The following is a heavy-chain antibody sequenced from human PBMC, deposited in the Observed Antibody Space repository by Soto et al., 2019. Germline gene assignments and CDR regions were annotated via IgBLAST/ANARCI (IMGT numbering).Heavy chain of an antibody. D-gene: IGHD6-13*01. CDR2: IRGDGSRT. CDR1: GFTFSNYW. CDR3: ARGWSSSWGD. Sequence: EVQLVESGGGLVQPGGSLRLSCAASGFTFSNYWMHWVRQAPGKGLVWVSGIRGDGSRTNYADSEKGRFTISRDNVKNTLYLQINSQRVVDTSVYYCARGWSSSWGDWGKGALVTISS. V-gene: IGHV3-74*01. J-gene: IGHJ4*02.